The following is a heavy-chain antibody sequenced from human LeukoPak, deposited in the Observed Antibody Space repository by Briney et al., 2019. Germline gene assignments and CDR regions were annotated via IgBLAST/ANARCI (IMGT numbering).Heavy chain of an antibody. J-gene: IGHJ4*02. CDR1: GFTFSSYG. V-gene: IGHV3-30*18. Sequence: GRSLRLSCAASGFTFSSYGMHWVRQAPGKGLEWVAVISYDGSNKYYADSVKGRFTISRDNSKNTLYLQMNSLRAEDTAVYYCAKDRRFYECFDYWGQGTLVTVSS. CDR3: AKDRRFYECFDY. CDR2: ISYDGSNK. D-gene: IGHD2/OR15-2a*01.